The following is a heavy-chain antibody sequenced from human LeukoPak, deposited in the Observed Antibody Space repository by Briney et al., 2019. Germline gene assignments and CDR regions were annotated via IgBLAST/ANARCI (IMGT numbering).Heavy chain of an antibody. CDR3: ARGGLPARSWFDP. Sequence: ASVTVSCKASAYTITSYYMKWVGQAPGQGLEWMGIINPSSGRTTYAQKFQGRVTMTRDTSTSTVYMELTSLRSEDTAVFYCARGGLPARSWFDPWGQGTLVTVSS. CDR1: AYTITSYY. J-gene: IGHJ5*02. V-gene: IGHV1-46*01. CDR2: INPSSGRT. D-gene: IGHD3/OR15-3a*01.